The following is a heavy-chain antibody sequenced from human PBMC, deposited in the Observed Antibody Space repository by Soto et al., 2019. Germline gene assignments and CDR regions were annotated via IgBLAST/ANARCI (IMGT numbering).Heavy chain of an antibody. Sequence: QVQLQESGPGLVKPSGTLSLTCAVSGGSISSSNWWSWVRQPPGKGLEWIGEIDHSGSTNYNPSLKSRVTISVDKSKNQFSLKLSAVTAADTAVYYCARDALTYYDFWSGSPYNWFDPWGQGTLVTVSS. CDR2: IDHSGST. V-gene: IGHV4-4*02. CDR1: GGSISSSNW. D-gene: IGHD3-3*01. J-gene: IGHJ5*02. CDR3: ARDALTYYDFWSGSPYNWFDP.